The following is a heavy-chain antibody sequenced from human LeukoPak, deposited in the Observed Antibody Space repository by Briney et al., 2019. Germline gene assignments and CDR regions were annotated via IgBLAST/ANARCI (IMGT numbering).Heavy chain of an antibody. D-gene: IGHD3-10*02. J-gene: IGHJ6*04. V-gene: IGHV3-66*01. CDR3: AELGITMIGGV. Sequence: GGSLRLSCAASGFTFSSYWMRWVRQAPGKGLEWVSVIYSGGSTYYADSVKGRFTISRDNSKNTLYLQMNSLRAEDTAVYYCAELGITMIGGVWGKGTTVTISS. CDR1: GFTFSSYW. CDR2: IYSGGST.